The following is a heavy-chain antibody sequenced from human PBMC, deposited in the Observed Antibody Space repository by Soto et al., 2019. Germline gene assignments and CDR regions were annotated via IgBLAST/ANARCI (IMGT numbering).Heavy chain of an antibody. CDR3: AKSSSGLRDYFDS. CDR2: IKSKTDGGTT. J-gene: IGHJ4*02. V-gene: IGHV3-15*01. Sequence: GGSLRLSCAASGFTVSNTWMSWVRQAPGKGLEWVGRIKSKTDGGTTDYAAPVKGRFSISRDTSKNTLFLQMNSLKTEDTAVYYCAKSSSGLRDYFDSWGRGTLVTVSS. CDR1: GFTVSNTW. D-gene: IGHD3-10*01.